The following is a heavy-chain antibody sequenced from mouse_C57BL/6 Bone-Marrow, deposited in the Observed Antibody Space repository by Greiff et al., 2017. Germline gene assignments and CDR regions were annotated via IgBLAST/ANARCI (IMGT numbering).Heavy chain of an antibody. D-gene: IGHD2-3*01. CDR1: GYTFTDYE. Sequence: QVPLQQSGAELVRPGASVTLSCKASGYTFTDYEMHWVKQTPVHGLEWIGAIDPETGGTAYNQKLKGQAILTAYKASSSSYMELLNLTSMDSAVYSCTRGDGGYSFAYWGQGTLVTVSA. CDR3: TRGDGGYSFAY. V-gene: IGHV1-15*01. J-gene: IGHJ3*01. CDR2: IDPETGGT.